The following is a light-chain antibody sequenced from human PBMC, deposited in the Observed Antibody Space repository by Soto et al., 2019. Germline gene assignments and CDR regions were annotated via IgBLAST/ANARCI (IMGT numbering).Light chain of an antibody. V-gene: IGLV2-23*01. J-gene: IGLJ3*02. CDR3: CSYAGRSTWV. CDR2: EGS. Sequence: QSVLTQPASVSGSPGQSITISCTGTSSDVGSYNLVSWYQHHPGKAPKLMIYEGSKRPSGVSNRFSGSKSGNTASLTISGLQAEDEADYYCCSYAGRSTWVFGGGTKVTVL. CDR1: SSDVGSYNL.